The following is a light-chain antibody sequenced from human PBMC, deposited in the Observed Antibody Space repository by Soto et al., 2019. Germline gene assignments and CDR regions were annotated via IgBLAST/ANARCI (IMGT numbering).Light chain of an antibody. J-gene: IGLJ1*01. CDR1: SSDVGSYNL. V-gene: IGLV2-23*02. CDR3: CSYAGSSTLYV. Sequence: QSALTQPASVSGSPGQSITISCTGTSSDVGSYNLVSWYQQHPGKAPKLMIYEVSKRPSRVSNRFSGSKSGNTASLTISGLQAEDEADYYCCSYAGSSTLYVFGTGTKLTVL. CDR2: EVS.